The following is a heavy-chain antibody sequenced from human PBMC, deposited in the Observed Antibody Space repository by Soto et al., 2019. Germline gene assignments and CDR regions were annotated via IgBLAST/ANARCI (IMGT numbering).Heavy chain of an antibody. CDR3: ARGVTYGFDA. CDR1: GFTFSIYS. J-gene: IGHJ3*01. Sequence: EVQLVESGGGLVQPGGSLRLSCEASGFTFSIYSMNWVRQAPGKGLEWVSYMTSDSKTIHYADSVKGRFTISRDNAKNSLYLQMNSLRAEETAVYYCARGVTYGFDAWGQGKMVTVSS. CDR2: MTSDSKTI. D-gene: IGHD2-21*02. V-gene: IGHV3-48*01.